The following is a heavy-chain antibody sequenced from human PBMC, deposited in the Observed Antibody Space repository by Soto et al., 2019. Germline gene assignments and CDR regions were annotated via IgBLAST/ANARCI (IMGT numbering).Heavy chain of an antibody. V-gene: IGHV4-39*01. D-gene: IGHD3-16*01. J-gene: IGHJ4*01. CDR2: VFYTGSP. Sequence: SETLSLTCTVSGASINSNVHYWGWVRQSPGKGLEWIASVFYTGSPYHNPSLESRVSISVDTSDNQFSLKVTSVTAADTGIYYCARHPFGGYAFDACGHGTLVTVCS. CDR1: GASINSNVHY. CDR3: ARHPFGGYAFDA.